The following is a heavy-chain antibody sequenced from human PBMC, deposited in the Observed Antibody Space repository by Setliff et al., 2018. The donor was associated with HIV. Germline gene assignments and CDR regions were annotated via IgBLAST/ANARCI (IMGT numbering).Heavy chain of an antibody. V-gene: IGHV4-4*09. CDR2: IYTGGST. J-gene: IGHJ4*02. D-gene: IGHD1-7*01. CDR3: ARKGDWNYPYDY. CDR1: GDSISGYY. Sequence: ETLSLTCSVSGDSISGYYWTWIRQPPGKGLGWIGYIYTGGSTNYNPSLKSRVTISADTSKNQFSLKLNSVTAADTAVYYCARKGDWNYPYDYLGQGTLVTVSS.